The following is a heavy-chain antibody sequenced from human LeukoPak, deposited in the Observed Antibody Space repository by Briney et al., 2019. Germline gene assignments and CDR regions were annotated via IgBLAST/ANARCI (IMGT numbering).Heavy chain of an antibody. Sequence: PSETLSLTCAVSGYSISSGYYWGWIRQPPGQGLEWIGSIYHSGSTYYNPSLKSRVTISVDTSKNQFSLKLSSVTAADTAVYYCARPHLGGVGAFFTFDYWGQGTLVTVSS. J-gene: IGHJ4*02. D-gene: IGHD3-10*01. CDR2: IYHSGST. CDR1: GYSISSGYY. CDR3: ARPHLGGVGAFFTFDY. V-gene: IGHV4-38-2*01.